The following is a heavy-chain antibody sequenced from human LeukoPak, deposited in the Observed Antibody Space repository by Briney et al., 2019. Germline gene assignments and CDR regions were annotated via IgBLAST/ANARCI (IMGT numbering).Heavy chain of an antibody. J-gene: IGHJ4*02. CDR3: VKESYDY. Sequence: GGSLRLSCSASGFIFSNYAMMWIRQTPAKGLEWVSGLSSRGGSTNYAQSVKGRFTISRDNSRNTVYLHMDNLRAEDTAIYYCVKESYDYWGQGTLVTVSS. CDR1: GFIFSNYA. CDR2: LSSRGGST. D-gene: IGHD3-3*01. V-gene: IGHV3-23*01.